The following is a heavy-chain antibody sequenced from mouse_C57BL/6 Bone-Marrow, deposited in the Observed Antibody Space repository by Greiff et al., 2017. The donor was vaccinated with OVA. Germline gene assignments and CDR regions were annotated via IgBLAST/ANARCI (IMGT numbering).Heavy chain of an antibody. CDR2: IDPSDSYT. V-gene: IGHV1-50*01. J-gene: IGHJ2*01. CDR3: ARTRNSNYYFDY. D-gene: IGHD2-5*01. CDR1: GYTFTSYW. Sequence: QVQLQQPGAELVKPGASVKLSCKASGYTFTSYWMQWVKQRPGQGLAWIGEIDPSDSYTNYNQKFKGKATLTVDTSSSTAYMQLSSLTSEDSAVYYCARTRNSNYYFDYWGQGTTLTVSS.